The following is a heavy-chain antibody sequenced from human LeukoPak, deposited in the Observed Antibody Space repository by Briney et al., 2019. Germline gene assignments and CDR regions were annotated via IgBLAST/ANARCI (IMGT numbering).Heavy chain of an antibody. D-gene: IGHD1-26*01. J-gene: IGHJ3*02. V-gene: IGHV3-21*04. Sequence: GGSLRLSCAASGFTFSIYAMSWVRQAPGKGLEWVSSISSSSSYIYYADSVKGRFTISRDNAKNSLYLQMNGLRAEDTALYYCARVRVVWDLDDAFDIWGQGTMVTVSS. CDR2: ISSSSSYI. CDR1: GFTFSIYA. CDR3: ARVRVVWDLDDAFDI.